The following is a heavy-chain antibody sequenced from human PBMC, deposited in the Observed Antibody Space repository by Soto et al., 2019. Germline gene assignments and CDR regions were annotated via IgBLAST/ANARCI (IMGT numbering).Heavy chain of an antibody. J-gene: IGHJ1*01. CDR2: FYYSGST. Sequence: SETLSLTCTVSGGSISSSSYYWGWIRQPPGKGLEWIGSFYYSGSTYYNPSLKSRVTISVDTSKNQFSLKLSSVTAADTAVYYCASRPDHLDYYDSSGYYYRAEYFQHWGQGTLVTVSS. V-gene: IGHV4-39*01. CDR1: GGSISSSSYY. D-gene: IGHD3-22*01. CDR3: ASRPDHLDYYDSSGYYYRAEYFQH.